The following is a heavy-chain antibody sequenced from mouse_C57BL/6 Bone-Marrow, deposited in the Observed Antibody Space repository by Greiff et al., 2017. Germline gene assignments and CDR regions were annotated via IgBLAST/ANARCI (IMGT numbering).Heavy chain of an antibody. D-gene: IGHD2-1*01. V-gene: IGHV1-7*01. Sequence: QVQLQQSGAELAKPGASVKLSCKASGYTFTSYWMHWVKQRPGQGLEWIGYINPTSGYTKYNQKFKDKATLTADKSSSTAYMQLSLLTYEDSADYYGSCPLYGNYWYFDVWGTGTTVTVSS. CDR3: SCPLYGNYWYFDV. CDR2: INPTSGYT. J-gene: IGHJ1*03. CDR1: GYTFTSYW.